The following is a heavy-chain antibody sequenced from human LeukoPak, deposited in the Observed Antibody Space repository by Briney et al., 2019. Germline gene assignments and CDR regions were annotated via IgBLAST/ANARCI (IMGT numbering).Heavy chain of an antibody. J-gene: IGHJ6*03. D-gene: IGHD5-18*01. CDR1: GFSITSSYY. CDR2: IYHSGST. CDR3: ARTTEGGYTYDYFYYYYMDV. Sequence: SETLSLTCNVSGFSITSSYYWSWIRQPPGKGLEWIGSIYHSGSTYYNPSLKSRVTMSVDTSKNQFSLNLSSVTAADTAVYYCARTTEGGYTYDYFYYYYMDVWGKGTTVTISS. V-gene: IGHV4-38-2*02.